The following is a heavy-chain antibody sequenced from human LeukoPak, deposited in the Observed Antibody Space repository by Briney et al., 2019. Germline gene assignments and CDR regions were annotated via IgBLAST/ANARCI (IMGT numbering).Heavy chain of an antibody. J-gene: IGHJ6*02. V-gene: IGHV4-31*03. CDR2: ILYSGST. D-gene: IGHD4-4*01. CDR3: ARGDDYSNYYYYGMDV. CDR1: GGSISSSAYY. Sequence: PSQTLSLTCTVSGGSISSSAYYWTWIRQHPGKGLEWIGYILYSGSTYYNPSLKSRVTISVDTSKNQFSLKLSSVTAADTAVYYCARGDDYSNYYYYGMDVWGQGTTVTVSS.